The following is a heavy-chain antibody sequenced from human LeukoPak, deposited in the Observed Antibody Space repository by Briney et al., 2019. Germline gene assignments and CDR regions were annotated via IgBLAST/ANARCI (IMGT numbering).Heavy chain of an antibody. D-gene: IGHD6-13*01. CDR3: ARRADSSSWYGYYYYYMDV. J-gene: IGHJ6*03. Sequence: SETLSLTCAVYGGSFSGYYWSWIRQPPGKGLEWIGEINHSGSTNYNPSLKSRVTISVDTSKNQFSLKLSSVTAADTAVYYCARRADSSSWYGYYYYYMDVWGKGTTVTISS. V-gene: IGHV4-34*01. CDR1: GGSFSGYY. CDR2: INHSGST.